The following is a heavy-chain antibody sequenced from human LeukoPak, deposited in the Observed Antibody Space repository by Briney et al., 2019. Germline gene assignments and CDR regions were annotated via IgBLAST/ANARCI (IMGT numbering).Heavy chain of an antibody. J-gene: IGHJ6*02. Sequence: PAETLSLTCAVYGGSFRGYYWSWIRQPPGKGLEWIGYIYYSGSTNYNPSLKSRVTISVDTSKNQFSLKLSSVTAADTAVYYCARALSQLLNLNGGNNYYYYGMDVWGQGTTVTVSS. V-gene: IGHV4-59*01. CDR1: GGSFRGYY. CDR3: ARALSQLLNLNGGNNYYYYGMDV. CDR2: IYYSGST. D-gene: IGHD2-2*01.